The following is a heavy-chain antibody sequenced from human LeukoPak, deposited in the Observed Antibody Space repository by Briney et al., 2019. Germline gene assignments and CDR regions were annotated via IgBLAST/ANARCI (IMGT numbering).Heavy chain of an antibody. CDR3: AAGGHSGWYHFDY. J-gene: IGHJ4*02. Sequence: GASVKVSCKVSGYTDIELSMHWVRQAPGKGLEWMGGFHPEDDETIYAQNFKGRVTMTEDTSSDTAYMELSSLRSDDTAVYYCAAGGHSGWYHFDYWGQGTLVTVSS. CDR1: GYTDIELS. D-gene: IGHD6-19*01. CDR2: FHPEDDET. V-gene: IGHV1-24*01.